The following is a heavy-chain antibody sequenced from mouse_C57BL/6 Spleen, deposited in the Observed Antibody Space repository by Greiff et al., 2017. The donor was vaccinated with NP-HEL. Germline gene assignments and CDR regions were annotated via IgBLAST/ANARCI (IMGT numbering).Heavy chain of an antibody. CDR3: ARSTLLTTGWYFDV. J-gene: IGHJ1*03. V-gene: IGHV5-9*01. CDR1: GFTFSSYT. D-gene: IGHD2-1*01. CDR2: ISGGGGNT. Sequence: EVQLVESGGGLVKPGGSLKLSCAASGFTFSSYTMSWVRQTPEKRLEWVATISGGGGNTYYPDSVKGRFTISRDNAKNTLYLQMSSLRSEDTALYYCARSTLLTTGWYFDVWGTGTTVTVSS.